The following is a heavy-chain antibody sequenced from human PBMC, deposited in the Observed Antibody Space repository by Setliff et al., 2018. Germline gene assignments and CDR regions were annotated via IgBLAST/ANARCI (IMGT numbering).Heavy chain of an antibody. V-gene: IGHV4-61*09. Sequence: SETLSLTCTVSGDSISSRTYYWSWIRQPAGKGLEWIGHIYTSWSTNYNPSLKSRLTISVDTSKNQFSLQLTSVTAADTAVYYCARTGTYRYFDSWGQGTRVTVSS. CDR1: GDSISSRTYY. D-gene: IGHD1-1*01. CDR2: IYTSWST. J-gene: IGHJ4*02. CDR3: ARTGTYRYFDS.